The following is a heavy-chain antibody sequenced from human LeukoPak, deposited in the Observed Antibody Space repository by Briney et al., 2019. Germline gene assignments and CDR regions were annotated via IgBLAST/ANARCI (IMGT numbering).Heavy chain of an antibody. D-gene: IGHD4-17*01. CDR3: AREGGDYGDYNAFDI. Sequence: PSETLSLTCAVYGGSFSGYYWSWIRQPPGKGLEWIGEINHSGSTNYNPSLKSRVTISVDTSKNQFSLKLSSVTAADTAVYYCAREGGDYGDYNAFDIWGQGTMVTVSS. J-gene: IGHJ3*02. V-gene: IGHV4-34*01. CDR1: GGSFSGYY. CDR2: INHSGST.